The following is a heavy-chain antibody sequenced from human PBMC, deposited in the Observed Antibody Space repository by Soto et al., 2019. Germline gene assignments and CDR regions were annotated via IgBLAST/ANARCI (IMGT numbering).Heavy chain of an antibody. V-gene: IGHV4-34*01. J-gene: IGHJ5*02. D-gene: IGHD3-3*01. Sequence: KGVEGIGEINHSGSTNYNPSLKSRVTISVDTSKNQFSLKLSSVTAADTAVYYCARDSVNYDFWSGYTNGEYNWFDPWCQGTLVTVS. CDR2: INHSGST. CDR3: ARDSVNYDFWSGYTNGEYNWFDP.